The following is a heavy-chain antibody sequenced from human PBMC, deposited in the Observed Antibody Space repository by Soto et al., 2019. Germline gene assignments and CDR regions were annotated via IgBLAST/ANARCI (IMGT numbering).Heavy chain of an antibody. CDR1: GFTFSRYW. CDR3: ARGDTPMITGMDSFDI. Sequence: LSLSCAASGFTFSRYWMNWVRQAPGKGLEWVANIKQDGTEKNYVDSVKGRFTISRDNAKNSLYLQMDSLRAEDTAVYFCARGDTPMITGMDSFDIWGQGTLVTVSS. J-gene: IGHJ3*02. D-gene: IGHD5-18*01. CDR2: IKQDGTEK. V-gene: IGHV3-7*01.